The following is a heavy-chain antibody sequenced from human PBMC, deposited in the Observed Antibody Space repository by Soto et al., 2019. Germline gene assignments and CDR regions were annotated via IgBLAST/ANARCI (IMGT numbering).Heavy chain of an antibody. Sequence: QVQLVQSGAEVKKPGSSVKVSCKASGGTFSHDIITWVRQAPGQGLEWMGRIIPLLDITNYAQKFQGRVTITADKSTSTAYMELNSLRSEDTAVYYCVRDSPIGSTYSGYDGIDYWGQGTLVTVSS. CDR2: IIPLLDIT. D-gene: IGHD5-12*01. CDR1: GGTFSHDI. V-gene: IGHV1-69*08. J-gene: IGHJ4*02. CDR3: VRDSPIGSTYSGYDGIDY.